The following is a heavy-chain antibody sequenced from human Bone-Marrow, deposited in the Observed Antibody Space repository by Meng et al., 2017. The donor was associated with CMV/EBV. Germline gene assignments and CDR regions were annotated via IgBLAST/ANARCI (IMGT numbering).Heavy chain of an antibody. J-gene: IGHJ4*02. CDR3: ARDDVSVIVVPALQLWENYFDY. CDR2: TSYDGTNN. D-gene: IGHD2-2*01. CDR1: GFRLSSFA. V-gene: IGHV3-30-3*01. Sequence: GESLKISCAASGFRLSSFAMHWVRQAPGKGLEWVAVTSYDGTNNYYADSVRGRFTISRDNSKNTLYLQRNSLRAEDTAVYYCARDDVSVIVVPALQLWENYFDYWGQGTLVTVSS.